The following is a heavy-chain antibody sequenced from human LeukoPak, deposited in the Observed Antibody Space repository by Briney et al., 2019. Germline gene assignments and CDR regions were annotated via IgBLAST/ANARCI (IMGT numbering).Heavy chain of an antibody. V-gene: IGHV4-39*07. J-gene: IGHJ5*02. CDR1: GGSISGSGYY. CDR3: ARKYYYGNWFDP. Sequence: PSETLSLTCTVSGGSISGSGYYWGWVRQPPGKGLEWIGSIYESGSIYYNPSLNSRVTISVDTSKNQFSLKLSSVTAADTAVYYCARKYYYGNWFDPWGQGTLVTVSS. D-gene: IGHD3-10*01. CDR2: IYESGSI.